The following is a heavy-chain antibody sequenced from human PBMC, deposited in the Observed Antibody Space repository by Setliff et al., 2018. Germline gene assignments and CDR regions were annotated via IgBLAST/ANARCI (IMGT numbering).Heavy chain of an antibody. D-gene: IGHD2-15*01. J-gene: IGHJ4*02. CDR1: GGMSGTYS. Sequence: SVKVSCKASGGMSGTYSISWVRQAPGQGLEWIGAIIPIFGTPNYAQNFQDRVTITADISTTTVFMEVSSLRSDDTAVYYCARDGAYCSGGSCYSFDYWGPGTPVTVSS. V-gene: IGHV1-69*06. CDR2: IIPIFGTP. CDR3: ARDGAYCSGGSCYSFDY.